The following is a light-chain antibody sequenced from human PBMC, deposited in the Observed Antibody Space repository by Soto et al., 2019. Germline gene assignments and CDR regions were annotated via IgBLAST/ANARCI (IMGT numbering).Light chain of an antibody. J-gene: IGKJ5*01. CDR1: QSVTSNY. CDR2: DAS. Sequence: EIVLTQSPGTLSLSPGERATLSCGASQSVTSNYLAWYQQKPGQAPRLLIYDASNRATGIPARFSGSGSGTDFTLTISSLEPEDFAVYYCQQRSNWPPSITFGQGTRLENK. V-gene: IGKV3-11*01. CDR3: QQRSNWPPSIT.